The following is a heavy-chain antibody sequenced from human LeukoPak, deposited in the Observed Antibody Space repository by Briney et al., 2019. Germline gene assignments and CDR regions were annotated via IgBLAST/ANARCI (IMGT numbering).Heavy chain of an antibody. CDR2: IWYDGSKK. J-gene: IGHJ4*02. Sequence: PGGSLRLSCAASGFTFSSYGMHWVRQAPGKGLEWVAVIWYDGSKKYYGDSVKGRFTISRDNSKNTLYLQMNSLRAEDTAVYYCARDGHDYGDYFWYFDYWGQGTLVTVSS. D-gene: IGHD4-17*01. CDR3: ARDGHDYGDYFWYFDY. CDR1: GFTFSSYG. V-gene: IGHV3-33*01.